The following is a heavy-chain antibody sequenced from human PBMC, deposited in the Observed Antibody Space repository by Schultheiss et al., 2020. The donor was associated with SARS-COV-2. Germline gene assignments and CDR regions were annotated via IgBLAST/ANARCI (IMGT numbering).Heavy chain of an antibody. CDR1: GGTLTRYT. CDR3: ARGITGTTRWFDP. J-gene: IGHJ5*02. V-gene: IGHV1-69*02. CDR2: IIPILNLA. D-gene: IGHD1-7*01. Sequence: SVKVSCKASGGTLTRYTITWVRQAPGQGLEWMGRIIPILNLASYQQKFQGRVTITADKATSTAYMELSSLRSEDTAVYYCARGITGTTRWFDPWGQGTLVTVSS.